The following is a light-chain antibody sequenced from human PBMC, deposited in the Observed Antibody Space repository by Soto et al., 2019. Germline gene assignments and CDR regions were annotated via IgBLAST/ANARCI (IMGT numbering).Light chain of an antibody. V-gene: IGKV1-39*01. CDR2: AAS. CDR1: QSISSY. J-gene: IGKJ1*01. CDR3: QQSYNTPWT. Sequence: DIQMTQSPSSLSASVGDRVTITCRASQSISSYLHWFQQKPGKAPKLLIYAASSLQSGVPSRFSGSRSGTDFTLTISSLQPEDFATYYCQQSYNTPWTFGQGTTVEIK.